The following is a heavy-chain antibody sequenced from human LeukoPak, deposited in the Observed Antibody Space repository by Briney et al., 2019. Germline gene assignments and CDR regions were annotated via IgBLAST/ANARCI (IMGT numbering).Heavy chain of an antibody. CDR3: TGDLDSGNYYPFDY. J-gene: IGHJ4*02. V-gene: IGHV1-2*02. CDR2: INPNSGGT. CDR1: RYTFTGSY. Sequence: ASVKVSCKASRYTFTGSYLHWVRQAPEQGVERMGWINPNSGGTKYAQKFQGRVTMTRDTSISTAYMELSRLASDDVALYYCTGDLDSGNYYPFDYWGQGTLVTVSS. D-gene: IGHD1-26*01.